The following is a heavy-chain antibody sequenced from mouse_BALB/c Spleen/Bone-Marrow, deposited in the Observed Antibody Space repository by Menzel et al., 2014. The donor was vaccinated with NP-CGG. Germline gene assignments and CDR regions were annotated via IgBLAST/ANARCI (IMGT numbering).Heavy chain of an antibody. J-gene: IGHJ2*01. CDR2: INPGSGGT. D-gene: IGHD2-14*01. CDR1: GYAFTNYL. Sequence: QLQQSGAELVRPGTSVKVPCKASGYAFTNYLIEWVKQRPGQGLEWIGVINPGSGGTNYNEKFKGKATLTADKSSSTAYMQLSSLTSDDSAVYFCARGDYRSYYFDYWGQGTTLTVSS. CDR3: ARGDYRSYYFDY. V-gene: IGHV1-54*01.